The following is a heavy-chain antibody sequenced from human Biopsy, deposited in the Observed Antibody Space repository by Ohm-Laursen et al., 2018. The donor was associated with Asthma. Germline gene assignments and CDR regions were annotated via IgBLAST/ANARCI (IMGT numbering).Heavy chain of an antibody. CDR1: GFTFSSYA. D-gene: IGHD3-16*02. CDR3: ARDLHPTNHLGELSEGFDY. Sequence: SLRLSCTAPGFTFSSYAMHWVRQAPGKGLEWVAVISYDGSNKYYADSVKGRFTISRDNSKNTLYLQMNSLRAEDTAVYYCARDLHPTNHLGELSEGFDYWGQGTLVTVSS. CDR2: ISYDGSNK. V-gene: IGHV3-30-3*01. J-gene: IGHJ4*02.